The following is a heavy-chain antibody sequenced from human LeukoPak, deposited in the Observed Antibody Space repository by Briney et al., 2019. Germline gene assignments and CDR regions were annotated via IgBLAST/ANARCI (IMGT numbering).Heavy chain of an antibody. CDR1: GGSISSYY. CDR2: VFYSGST. Sequence: PSETLSLTCTVSGGSISSYYWSWIRQPPGKGLEWIGYVFYSGSTNYNPSLESRVTISVDTSKNQFSLKLSSVTAADTAVYYCARHEGSRHWFDPWGQGTLVTVSS. V-gene: IGHV4-59*08. D-gene: IGHD2-2*01. J-gene: IGHJ5*02. CDR3: ARHEGSRHWFDP.